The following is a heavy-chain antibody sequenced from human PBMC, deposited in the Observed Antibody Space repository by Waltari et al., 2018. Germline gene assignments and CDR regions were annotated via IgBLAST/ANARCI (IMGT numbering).Heavy chain of an antibody. J-gene: IGHJ4*02. CDR1: GFTFSSYE. Sequence: EVQLVESGGGLVQPGGSLRLSCAASGFTFSSYEMNWVRQAPGKGLEWVSYISSSGSTIYYEDSVTGRFSLSRANAKHSLYLQMNSLRAEDTAVYYCARAGSGYYYALDYWGQGTLVTVSS. CDR2: ISSSGSTI. D-gene: IGHD3-22*01. CDR3: ARAGSGYYYALDY. V-gene: IGHV3-48*03.